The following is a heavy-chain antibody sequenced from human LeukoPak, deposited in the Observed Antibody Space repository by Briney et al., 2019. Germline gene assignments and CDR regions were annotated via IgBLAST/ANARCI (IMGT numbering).Heavy chain of an antibody. CDR3: ARDLTTLPHT. CDR1: GFTYSNNA. Sequence: GGSLRLSCAASGFTYSNNAMHWVRQAPGMGLEWVAVISYDGKNKYFADSVKGRFTISRDNSKNTLYLQMNSLRAEDTAVYYCARDLTTLPHTWGQGILVTVSS. V-gene: IGHV3-30*04. D-gene: IGHD4-17*01. CDR2: ISYDGKNK. J-gene: IGHJ5*02.